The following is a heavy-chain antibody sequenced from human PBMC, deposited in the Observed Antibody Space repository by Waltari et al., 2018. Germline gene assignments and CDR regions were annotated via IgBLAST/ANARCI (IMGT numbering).Heavy chain of an antibody. CDR2: IIPILGLA. CDR1: GGTFSSTA. V-gene: IGHV1-69*10. D-gene: IGHD5-12*01. J-gene: IGHJ6*03. CDR3: ARSEYSGSCGEYYYYYMDV. Sequence: QVQLVQSGAEVKKPGSSVNVYCKASGGTFSSTAITGGRQAPGPGLEWVGGIIPILGLANYAQEFQGRVTITADKSTSTAYMELSSLRSEDTAVYYFARSEYSGSCGEYYYYYMDVWGKGTTVTVSS.